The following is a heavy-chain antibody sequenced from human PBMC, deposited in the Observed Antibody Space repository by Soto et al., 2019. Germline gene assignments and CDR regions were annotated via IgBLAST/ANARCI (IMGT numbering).Heavy chain of an antibody. CDR1: GGSISSGAHY. Sequence: SETLSLTCTVSGGSISSGAHYWSWIRQHPGKGLEWIGYIYYSGSTYYNPSLKSRVTISVDTSKNQFSLKLSSVTAADTAVYYCARHSEWKLQYYFDYWGQGTLVTVSS. J-gene: IGHJ4*02. CDR2: IYYSGST. V-gene: IGHV4-39*01. D-gene: IGHD1-26*01. CDR3: ARHSEWKLQYYFDY.